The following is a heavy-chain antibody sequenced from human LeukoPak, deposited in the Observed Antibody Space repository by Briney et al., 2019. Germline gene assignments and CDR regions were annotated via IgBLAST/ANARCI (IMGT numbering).Heavy chain of an antibody. CDR1: GFLFSNYR. Sequence: GGSLRLSCAASGFLFSNYRMSWVRQAPGKGLEWVSDISSSSGSIYYADSVKGRFTVSRDNAKNSLYLQMNSLRDEDTAVYYCARLYFDSSGYHFPDYWGQGTLVSVSS. CDR2: ISSSSGSI. D-gene: IGHD3-22*01. V-gene: IGHV3-48*02. CDR3: ARLYFDSSGYHFPDY. J-gene: IGHJ4*02.